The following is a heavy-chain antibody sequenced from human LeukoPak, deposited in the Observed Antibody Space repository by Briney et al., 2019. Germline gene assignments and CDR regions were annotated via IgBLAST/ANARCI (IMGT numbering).Heavy chain of an antibody. CDR1: GFTFSSYW. CDR3: ARDQSVNYYGSGSYYYYMDV. CDR2: IKQDGSEK. Sequence: GGSLRLSCAASGFTFSSYWMSWVRQAPGKGLEWVASIKQDGSEKYYVDSVKGRFTISRDNAKNSLYLQMNSLRAEDTAVYYCARDQSVNYYGSGSYYYYMDVWGKGTTVTVSS. D-gene: IGHD3-10*01. V-gene: IGHV3-7*01. J-gene: IGHJ6*03.